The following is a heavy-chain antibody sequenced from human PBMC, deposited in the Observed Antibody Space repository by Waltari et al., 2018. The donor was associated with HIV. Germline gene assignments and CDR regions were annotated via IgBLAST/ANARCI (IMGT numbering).Heavy chain of an antibody. CDR1: GFTFSTYS. CDR2: ISSSGNTI. CDR3: AREVFYDYVWGSYN. Sequence: EVQLVESGGGLVQPGGSLRLPCAASGFTFSTYSIHWVRQAPGKGLEWVSHISSSGNTIYYADSVKGRFTISRDNAKNSLYLQMNSLRAEDTAVYYCAREVFYDYVWGSYNWGQGTLVTVSS. V-gene: IGHV3-48*01. D-gene: IGHD3-16*01. J-gene: IGHJ4*02.